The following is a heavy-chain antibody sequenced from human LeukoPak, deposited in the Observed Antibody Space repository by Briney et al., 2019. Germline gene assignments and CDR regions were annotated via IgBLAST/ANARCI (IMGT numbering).Heavy chain of an antibody. CDR1: GFTFSIYG. D-gene: IGHD3-10*01. Sequence: AGRSLRLSCAASGFTFSIYGMHWARQAPGKCLEWVAVISFDGSNEYYGDSVKGRFTISRDNSKNTLYLQMNSLRAEDTAVYYCAKSHTIIRGVNERSFDYWGQGTLVTVSS. CDR2: ISFDGSNE. CDR3: AKSHTIIRGVNERSFDY. V-gene: IGHV3-30*18. J-gene: IGHJ4*02.